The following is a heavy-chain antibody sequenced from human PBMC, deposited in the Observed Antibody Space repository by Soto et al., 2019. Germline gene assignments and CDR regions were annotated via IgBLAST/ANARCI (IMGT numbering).Heavy chain of an antibody. V-gene: IGHV4-59*01. CDR3: ARGVDELRFLEWLYGMDV. CDR2: IYYSGST. J-gene: IGHJ6*02. Sequence: SETLSVTCTVSGGSISSDYWSWIRQPPGKGLEWIGYIYYSGSTNYNPSLKSRVTISVDTSKNQFSLKLSSVTAADTAVYYCARGVDELRFLEWLYGMDVWGQGTTVTVSS. CDR1: GGSISSDY. D-gene: IGHD3-3*01.